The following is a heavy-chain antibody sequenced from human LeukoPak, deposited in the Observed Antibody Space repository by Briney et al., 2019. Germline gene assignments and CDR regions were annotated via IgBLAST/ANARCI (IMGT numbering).Heavy chain of an antibody. CDR2: IIPIFGTA. CDR3: AIAHSSGRYRGLGYFDY. J-gene: IGHJ4*02. D-gene: IGHD6-19*01. CDR1: GGTFSSYA. Sequence: SVKVSCKASGGTFSSYAISWARQAPGQGLEWMGGIIPIFGTANYAQKFQGRVTITTDESTSTAYMELSSLRSEDTAVYYCAIAHSSGRYRGLGYFDYWGQGTLVTVSS. V-gene: IGHV1-69*05.